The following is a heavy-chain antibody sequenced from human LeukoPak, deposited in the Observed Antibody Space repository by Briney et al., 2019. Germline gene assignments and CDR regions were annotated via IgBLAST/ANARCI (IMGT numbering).Heavy chain of an antibody. CDR1: GDSVSSNSAA. V-gene: IGHV6-1*01. CDR2: TYYRSKWHN. J-gene: IGHJ4*02. CDR3: ARSDGGGNDY. Sequence: SQTLSLTCAISGDSVSSNSAAWNWIRQSPSRGLEWLGRTYYRSKWHNDYAVSVKRQITINPDTSKNQFSLRLNSVTPEDTALYYCARSDGGGNDYWGQGTLVTVSS. D-gene: IGHD4-23*01.